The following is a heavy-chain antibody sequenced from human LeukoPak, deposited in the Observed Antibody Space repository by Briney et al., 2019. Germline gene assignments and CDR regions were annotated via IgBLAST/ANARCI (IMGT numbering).Heavy chain of an antibody. CDR3: ARELGGGGLHYFDY. V-gene: IGHV3-23*01. J-gene: IGHJ4*02. Sequence: GGSLRLSCAASGFTFSSYAMHWVRQAPGKGLEWVSAISGNDDRTYYADSVTGRFTISRDNSQNTLFLQMSSLTAEDTAMYYCARELGGGGLHYFDYWGRGTLVTVSS. CDR2: ISGNDDRT. D-gene: IGHD3-16*01. CDR1: GFTFSSYA.